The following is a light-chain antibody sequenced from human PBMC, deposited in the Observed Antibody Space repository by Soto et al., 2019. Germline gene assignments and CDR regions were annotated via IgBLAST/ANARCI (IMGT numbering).Light chain of an antibody. J-gene: IGKJ4*01. CDR2: GTS. Sequence: EIVLTQSPGTLSLSPGERATLSCRATQSVNSSFLAWYQQKPGQAPRLLIYGTSSRATGIPDRFSGSGSGTDFTLTITRLEPEDFAVYYCHHYGSSPLTFGGGTKVEIK. CDR1: QSVNSSF. V-gene: IGKV3-20*01. CDR3: HHYGSSPLT.